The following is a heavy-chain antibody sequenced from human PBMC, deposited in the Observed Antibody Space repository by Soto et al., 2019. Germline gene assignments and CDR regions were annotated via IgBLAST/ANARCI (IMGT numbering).Heavy chain of an antibody. D-gene: IGHD3-22*01. V-gene: IGHV1-69*01. CDR3: ARVGPAHYYDSSGYYSPLDY. CDR1: GDTFSSYA. J-gene: IGHJ4*02. Sequence: QVQLVQSGAEVKKPGSSVKVSCKASGDTFSSYAINWVRQAPGQGLEWMGGIIPMFGTANYAQKFKGRATITAGEITSTVYMELSSLRSEDTAVYYCARVGPAHYYDSSGYYSPLDYWGQGTLVTVSS. CDR2: IIPMFGTA.